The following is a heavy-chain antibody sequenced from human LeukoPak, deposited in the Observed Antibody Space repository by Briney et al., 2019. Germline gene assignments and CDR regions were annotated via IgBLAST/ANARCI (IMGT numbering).Heavy chain of an antibody. D-gene: IGHD5-18*01. V-gene: IGHV1-18*01. Sequence: ASVTVSCKASGYTFTSYGISWVRQAPGQGLEWMGWISAYNGNTNYAQKLQGRVTMTTDTSTSTAYMELRSLRSDDTAVYYCAREERGYSYGLVASYYYYYMDVWGKGTTVTVSS. CDR2: ISAYNGNT. J-gene: IGHJ6*03. CDR1: GYTFTSYG. CDR3: AREERGYSYGLVASYYYYYMDV.